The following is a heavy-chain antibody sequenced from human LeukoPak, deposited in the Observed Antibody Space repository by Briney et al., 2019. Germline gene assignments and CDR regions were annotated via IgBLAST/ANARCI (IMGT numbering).Heavy chain of an antibody. CDR1: GFTFSSYA. V-gene: IGHV3-23*01. D-gene: IGHD5-24*01. CDR3: EVEMATIGDAFDI. Sequence: GGSLRLSCAASGFTFSSYAMSWVRQAPGKGLEWVSAISSSGGSTYYADSVKGRFTISRDNSKNTLYLQMNSLRAEDTAVYYCEVEMATIGDAFDIWGQGTMVTVSS. CDR2: ISSSGGST. J-gene: IGHJ3*02.